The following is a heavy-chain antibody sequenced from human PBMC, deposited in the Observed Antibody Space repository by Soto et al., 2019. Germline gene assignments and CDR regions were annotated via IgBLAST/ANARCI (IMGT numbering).Heavy chain of an antibody. CDR1: GYTFTSYG. Sequence: ASVKVSCKASGYTFTSYGISWVRQAPGQGLEWMGWISAYNGNTNYAQKLQCRVTMTTDTSTSTAYMELRSLRSDDTAVYYCARVPAALGWFDPWGQGTLVTVSS. CDR3: ARVPAALGWFDP. D-gene: IGHD6-6*01. J-gene: IGHJ5*02. V-gene: IGHV1-18*01. CDR2: ISAYNGNT.